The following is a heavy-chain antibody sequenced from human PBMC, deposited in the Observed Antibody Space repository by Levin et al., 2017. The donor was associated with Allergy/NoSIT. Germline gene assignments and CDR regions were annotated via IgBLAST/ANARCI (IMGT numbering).Heavy chain of an antibody. CDR3: ARHTIFGYMDV. Sequence: GGSLRLSCAASGFTVSSNYMSWVRQAPGKGLEWASVIYSDAGTYYADSVKGRFTISRDNSKNTLYLQMNSLRAEDSAVYYCARHTIFGYMDVWGKGTMVTVSS. J-gene: IGHJ6*03. V-gene: IGHV3-53*01. CDR2: IYSDAGT. CDR1: GFTVSSNY. D-gene: IGHD3-3*01.